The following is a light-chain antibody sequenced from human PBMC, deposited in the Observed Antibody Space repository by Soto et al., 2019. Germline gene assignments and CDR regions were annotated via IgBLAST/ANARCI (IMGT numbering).Light chain of an antibody. CDR1: QGINSY. V-gene: IGKV1-27*01. CDR2: AAS. J-gene: IGKJ2*01. Sequence: IQLTQSPSSLSASVGDRVTITCRASQGINSYLAWYQQKPGKAPELLISAASTLQAGVPSRFSGSGFGTDFTLTISSLQPEDVATYFCQKYDSAPPYTFGQGTKLEIK. CDR3: QKYDSAPPYT.